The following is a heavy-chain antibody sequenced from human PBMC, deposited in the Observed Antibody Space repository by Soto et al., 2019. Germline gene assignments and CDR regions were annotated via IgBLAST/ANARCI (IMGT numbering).Heavy chain of an antibody. V-gene: IGHV3-30*18. CDR1: GFTFSTYG. CDR2: ISSDGSEK. J-gene: IGHJ4*02. D-gene: IGHD4-17*01. Sequence: QVQLVESGGGVVQPGRSLRLSCAASGFTFSTYGVHWVRQAPSKGLEWVAVISSDGSEKYFAGSVKGRVSISRDNSKSTLYRQMDSLRAEDTAVYYCAKGAVTTSLYYFDYWGQGTLVTVSS. CDR3: AKGAVTTSLYYFDY.